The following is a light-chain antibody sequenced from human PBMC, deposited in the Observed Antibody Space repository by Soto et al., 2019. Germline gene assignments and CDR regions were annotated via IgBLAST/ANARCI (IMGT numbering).Light chain of an antibody. CDR2: DVT. Sequence: QSVLTQPPSASGSPGQSVAISCTGTSSDIGGYNFVSWYQQHPGKAPKLMIYDVTKRPSGVPDRFSGSKSGNTATLIVSGLQAEDDADYYCSSHGGSNNPYVFGPGTKVTVL. CDR3: SSHGGSNNPYV. V-gene: IGLV2-8*01. CDR1: SSDIGGYNF. J-gene: IGLJ1*01.